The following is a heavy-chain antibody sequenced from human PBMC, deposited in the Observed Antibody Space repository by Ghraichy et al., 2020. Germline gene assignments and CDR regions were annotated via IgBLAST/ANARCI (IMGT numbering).Heavy chain of an antibody. J-gene: IGHJ4*02. CDR1: GDSVSSTNW. V-gene: IGHV4-4*02. CDR2: VYHSGRT. CDR3: ARGGPQVTTVFDF. Sequence: SETLSLTCTVSGDSVSSTNWWSWVRQPPGKGLEWIGEVYHSGRTNQNPSLKSRVTISLDKSKNQFSLKLSSVTAADTAVYYCARGGPQVTTVFDFWGQGALVTVPS. D-gene: IGHD4-17*01.